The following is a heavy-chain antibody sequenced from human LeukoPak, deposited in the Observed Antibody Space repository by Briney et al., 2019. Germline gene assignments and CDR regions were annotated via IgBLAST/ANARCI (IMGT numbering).Heavy chain of an antibody. J-gene: IGHJ4*02. V-gene: IGHV3-7*03. CDR1: GFTFTKYC. D-gene: IGHD2/OR15-2a*01. CDR2: ITQDGGAK. CDR3: ASERVNTTSFDY. Sequence: GGSLRLSCAASGFTFTKYCMNWLPQAPGKGLEGGADITQDGGAKNYVDSVKGRFTISRHNAKNSLYLQMNNLICEDTAVYYCASERVNTTSFDYWGQGVLVTVSS.